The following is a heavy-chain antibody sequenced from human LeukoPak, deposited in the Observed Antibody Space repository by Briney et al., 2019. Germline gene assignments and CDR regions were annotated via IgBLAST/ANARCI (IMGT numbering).Heavy chain of an antibody. V-gene: IGHV3-30-3*01. CDR2: ISYDGSNK. D-gene: IGHD3-3*01. CDR3: ARDVLAERFLEWYSYSGDIDY. Sequence: GGSLRLSCAASGFTFSSYAMHWVRQAPGKGLEWVAVISYDGSNKYYADSVKGRFTISRDNSKNTLYLQMNSLRAEDTAVYYCARDVLAERFLEWYSYSGDIDYWGQGTLVTVSS. J-gene: IGHJ4*02. CDR1: GFTFSSYA.